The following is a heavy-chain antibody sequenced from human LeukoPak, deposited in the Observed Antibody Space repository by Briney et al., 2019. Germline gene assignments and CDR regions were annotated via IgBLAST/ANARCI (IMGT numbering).Heavy chain of an antibody. V-gene: IGHV4-59*08. D-gene: IGHD5-24*01. Sequence: SETLSLTCTVSGGSISSYYWSWIRQPPGKGLEWIGYISYSGSTNYNPSLKSRVTMSVDTSKNQFSLKLSSVTAVDTAVYYCARLSGVATITDWGQGNLVTVSS. J-gene: IGHJ4*02. CDR3: ARLSGVATITD. CDR2: ISYSGST. CDR1: GGSISSYY.